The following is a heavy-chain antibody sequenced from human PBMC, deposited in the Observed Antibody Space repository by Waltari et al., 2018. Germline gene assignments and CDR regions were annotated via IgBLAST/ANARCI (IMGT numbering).Heavy chain of an antibody. V-gene: IGHV4-39*01. D-gene: IGHD6-6*01. CDR1: GDSISSGSSC. J-gene: IGHJ3*02. Sequence: QLQLQESGPGLVKPSETLSLTCNVSGDSISSGSSCWGWLRQPTGKGLEWIGRLYYNGNTYYHPSLKSRVTISGDTSKNQFSLNLSSVTAADTAVYYCARHPHFSSSEGCAFDIWGQGTVVTVSS. CDR2: LYYNGNT. CDR3: ARHPHFSSSEGCAFDI.